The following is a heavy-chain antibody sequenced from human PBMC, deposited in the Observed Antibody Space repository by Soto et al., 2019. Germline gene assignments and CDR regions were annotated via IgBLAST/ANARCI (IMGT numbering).Heavy chain of an antibody. J-gene: IGHJ5*02. CDR1: GGSISSSSYY. CDR3: EIHDGYADVHTWFDP. D-gene: IGHD2-8*01. V-gene: IGHV4-39*01. CDR2: IYYSGST. Sequence: SETLSLTCTVSGGSISSSSYYWGWIRQPPGKGLEWIGSIYYSGSTYYNPSLKSRVTISVDTSKNQFSLKLSSVTAADTAVYYGEIHDGYADVHTWFDPWGQGTLVTVSS.